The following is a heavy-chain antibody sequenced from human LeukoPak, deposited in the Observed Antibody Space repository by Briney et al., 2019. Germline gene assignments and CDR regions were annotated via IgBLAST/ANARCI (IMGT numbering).Heavy chain of an antibody. CDR1: GYTFTSYD. J-gene: IGHJ4*02. CDR2: MNPNNGNT. CDR3: TRGPSGGSLFLL. D-gene: IGHD2-21*01. V-gene: IGHV1-8*01. Sequence: ASVKVSCKASGYTFTSYDINWVRQATGQGLEWMGWMNPNNGNTGYAQKFQGRVTMSRNTSISTAYLELSGLRSEDTAVYYCTRGPSGGSLFLLWGQGTLVTVSS.